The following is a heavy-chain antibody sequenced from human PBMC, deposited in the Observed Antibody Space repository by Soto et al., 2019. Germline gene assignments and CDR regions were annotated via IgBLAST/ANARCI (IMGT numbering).Heavy chain of an antibody. Sequence: QVQLVQSGAEVKKPGSSVKVSCKASGGTFSSYTISWVRQAPGQGLEWKGRIIPILGIANYAQKFQGRVTITADKSTSTAYMELSSLRSEDTAVYYCARAHRLWEADYWGQGTLVTVSS. J-gene: IGHJ4*02. CDR3: ARAHRLWEADY. D-gene: IGHD3-10*01. CDR2: IIPILGIA. CDR1: GGTFSSYT. V-gene: IGHV1-69*02.